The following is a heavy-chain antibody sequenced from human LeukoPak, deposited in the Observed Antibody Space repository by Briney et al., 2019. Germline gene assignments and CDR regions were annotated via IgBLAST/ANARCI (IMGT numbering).Heavy chain of an antibody. CDR3: AGTGIAAAGTSDY. CDR1: GGSITSGPYS. J-gene: IGHJ4*02. CDR2: IYYSGSA. D-gene: IGHD6-13*01. Sequence: SETLSLTCAVSGGSITSGPYSWSWIRQPPGKGLEWIGFIYYSGSAYYNPSLKSRVTISVDTSKNQFSLKLSSVTAADTAVYYCAGTGIAAAGTSDYWGQGTLVTVSS. V-gene: IGHV4-30-2*02.